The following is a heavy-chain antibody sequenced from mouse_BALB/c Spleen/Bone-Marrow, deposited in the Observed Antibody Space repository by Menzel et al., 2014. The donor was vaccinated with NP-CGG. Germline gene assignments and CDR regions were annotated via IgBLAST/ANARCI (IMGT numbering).Heavy chain of an antibody. D-gene: IGHD3-2*02. J-gene: IGHJ4*01. CDR1: GFNIKDTY. V-gene: IGHV14-3*02. CDR3: AREATYAMDY. CDR2: IDPANGNT. Sequence: EVQLQQSGAELVKPGAPVKLSCTASGFNIKDTYMHWVKQRPEQGLEWIGRIDPANGNTKSDPKFQGKATITADTSSNTAYLRLSSLTSEDTAVYYCAREATYAMDYWGQGTSVTVSS.